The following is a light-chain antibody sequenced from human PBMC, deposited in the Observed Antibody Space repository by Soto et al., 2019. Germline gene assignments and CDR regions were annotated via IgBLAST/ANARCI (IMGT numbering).Light chain of an antibody. Sequence: QSALTQPRSVSGSPGQSVTISCTGTSSDVGGYNYVSWYQQHPGKAPKLMIYDVSKRPSGVPDRFSGSKSGNTASLTISGLQAEDEADYYCCSYAISYVVFGTGTKLTVL. CDR2: DVS. V-gene: IGLV2-11*01. CDR1: SSDVGGYNY. CDR3: CSYAISYVV. J-gene: IGLJ2*01.